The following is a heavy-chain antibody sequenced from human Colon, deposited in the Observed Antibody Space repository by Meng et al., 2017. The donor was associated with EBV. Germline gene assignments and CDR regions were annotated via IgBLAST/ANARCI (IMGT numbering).Heavy chain of an antibody. CDR3: ARVGAYCGGDCYHPR. V-gene: IGHV4-4*02. Sequence: QWRLPGSAPVLLKLSGTLSLTYDASCGSLGCRNWWSWVRQPPGKGLEWIGEIYHSGSTNYNPSLKSRVTISVDESKNQFSLRLSSVTAADTAVYYCARVGAYCGGDCYHPRWGQGTLVTVSS. D-gene: IGHD2-21*02. J-gene: IGHJ4*02. CDR2: IYHSGST. CDR1: CGSLGCRNW.